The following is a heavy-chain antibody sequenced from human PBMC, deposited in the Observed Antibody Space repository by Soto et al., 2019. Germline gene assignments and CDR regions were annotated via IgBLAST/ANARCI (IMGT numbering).Heavy chain of an antibody. D-gene: IGHD3-9*01. CDR1: GGSFSGYY. CDR3: ARAGNYDILPGQTLHY. J-gene: IGHJ4*02. CDR2: INHSGST. Sequence: SETLSLTCAVYGGSFSGYYWSWIRQPPGKGLEWIGEINHSGSTNYNPSLKSRVTISVDTSKNQFSLRLSSVTAADTAVYYCARAGNYDILPGQTLHYWGQGTLVTVSS. V-gene: IGHV4-34*01.